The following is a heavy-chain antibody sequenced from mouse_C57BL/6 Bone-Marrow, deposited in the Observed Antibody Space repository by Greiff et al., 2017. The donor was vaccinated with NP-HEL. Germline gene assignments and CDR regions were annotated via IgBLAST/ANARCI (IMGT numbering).Heavy chain of an antibody. CDR2: IHPNSGST. J-gene: IGHJ2*01. V-gene: IGHV1-64*01. CDR3: ARSNWVFDY. CDR1: GYTFTSYW. D-gene: IGHD4-1*01. Sequence: VQLQQSGAELVKPGASVKLSCKASGYTFTSYWMHWVKQRPGQGLEWIGIIHPNSGSTNYNEKFKSKATLTVDKPSSTAYMQLSSLTSEDSAVYYCARSNWVFDYWGQGTTLTVSS.